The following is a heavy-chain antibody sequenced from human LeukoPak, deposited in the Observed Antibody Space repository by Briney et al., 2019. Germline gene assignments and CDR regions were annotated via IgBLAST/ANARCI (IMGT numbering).Heavy chain of an antibody. V-gene: IGHV3-21*04. CDR2: ITSLGNYI. J-gene: IGHJ3*02. CDR1: GFTFSRYS. Sequence: GGSLRLSCAASGFTFSRYSMNWVRQAPGKGLEWVSSITSLGNYIYYADSVKGRFTISRDNLLYLQMNRLRAEDTAVYYCAKDRGTMIVVVINIAFDIWGQGTMVTVSS. D-gene: IGHD3-22*01. CDR3: AKDRGTMIVVVINIAFDI.